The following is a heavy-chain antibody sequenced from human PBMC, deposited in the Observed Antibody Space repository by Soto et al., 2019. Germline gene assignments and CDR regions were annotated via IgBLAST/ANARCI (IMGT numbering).Heavy chain of an antibody. CDR2: VYYRGRS. J-gene: IGHJ4*02. V-gene: IGHV4-39*01. D-gene: IGHD2-8*01. Sequence: PSETLSLTCTVSGGSVSNSNYYWGWIRQSPGKGLEWIGSVYYRGRSYSKSSVKSRVTISVDTSKNQLSLNLNSVTASDTAVYFRVSQRTSVLTQAYFDYWGPGALVTVSS. CDR1: GGSVSNSNYY. CDR3: VSQRTSVLTQAYFDY.